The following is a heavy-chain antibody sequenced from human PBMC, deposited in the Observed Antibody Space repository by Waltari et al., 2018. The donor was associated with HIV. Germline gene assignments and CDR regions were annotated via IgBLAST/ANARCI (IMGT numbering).Heavy chain of an antibody. Sequence: QVQLQQWGTGVLKPSETLSLTCAVYGGSFSGHYWSWIRQSLGKGLEWIGEINYGGSANYNPSLKSRITMSVDTSKNQFSLRLKSVTAADTALYFCARGSGGHDAFDIWGQGTMVTVFS. CDR3: ARGSGGHDAFDI. CDR2: INYGGSA. CDR1: GGSFSGHY. V-gene: IGHV4-34*02. D-gene: IGHD3-3*01. J-gene: IGHJ3*02.